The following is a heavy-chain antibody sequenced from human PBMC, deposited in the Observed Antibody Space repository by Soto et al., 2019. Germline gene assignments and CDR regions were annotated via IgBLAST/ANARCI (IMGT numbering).Heavy chain of an antibody. Sequence: PSETLSLTCAVSGGSISSGGYSWSWIRQPPGKGLEWIGYIYYSGNTNYNPSLKSRVTISVDTSKNQFSLKLNTVTAADTAVYYCASHGSSPAAAGTFDYWGQGTLVTVSS. CDR3: ASHGSSPAAAGTFDY. CDR1: GGSISSGGYS. J-gene: IGHJ4*02. V-gene: IGHV4-61*08. CDR2: IYYSGNT. D-gene: IGHD6-13*01.